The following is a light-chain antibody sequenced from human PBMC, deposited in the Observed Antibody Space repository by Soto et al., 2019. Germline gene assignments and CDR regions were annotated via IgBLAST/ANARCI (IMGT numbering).Light chain of an antibody. CDR2: DNY. Sequence: QSVLTQPPSVSAAPGQKVTISCSGSSSNIGDNFVSWYQHLPGTAPKLLIYDNYKRPSGIPDRFSGSKAGTSATLDITGLQPGDEADYYCGTWDSSLNGYVVFGGGTKLTVL. J-gene: IGLJ2*01. V-gene: IGLV1-51*01. CDR1: SSNIGDNF. CDR3: GTWDSSLNGYVV.